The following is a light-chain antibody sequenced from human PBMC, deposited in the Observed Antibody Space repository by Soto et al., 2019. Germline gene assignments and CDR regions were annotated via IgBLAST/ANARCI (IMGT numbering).Light chain of an antibody. V-gene: IGLV2-23*01. J-gene: IGLJ3*02. Sequence: QSALTQPASVSGSPGQSITISCTGTSSDVGSYNLVSWHQQHPGKAPKLMIYEGSKRPSGVSNRFSGSKSGNTASLTISGLQAEDEADYYCCSYAGSSTSVVCGGGTKLTVL. CDR3: CSYAGSSTSVV. CDR1: SSDVGSYNL. CDR2: EGS.